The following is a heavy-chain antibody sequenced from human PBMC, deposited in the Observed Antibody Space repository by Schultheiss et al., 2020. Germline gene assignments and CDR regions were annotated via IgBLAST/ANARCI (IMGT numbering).Heavy chain of an antibody. J-gene: IGHJ4*02. CDR1: GFTFSSYA. V-gene: IGHV3-64*04. CDR3: ATYSSSWSPVQY. CDR2: ISSNGGST. Sequence: GESLKISCSASGFTFSSYAMHWVRQAPGKGLEYVSAISSNGGSTYYADSVKGRFTISRDNSKNTLYLQMNSLRAEDTAVYYCATYSSSWSPVQYWGQGTLVTVSS. D-gene: IGHD6-13*01.